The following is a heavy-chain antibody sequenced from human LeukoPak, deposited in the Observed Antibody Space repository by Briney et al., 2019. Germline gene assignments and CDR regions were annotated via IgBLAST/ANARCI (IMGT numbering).Heavy chain of an antibody. J-gene: IGHJ6*02. CDR3: ARGGIAAAGMLDYYYGMDV. Sequence: GGSLRLSRAASGFTVSSNYMSWVRQAPGKGLEWVSVIYSGGSTYYADSVKGRFTISRHNSKNTLYLQMNSLRAEDTAVYYCARGGIAAAGMLDYYYGMDVWGQGTTVTVSS. D-gene: IGHD6-13*01. V-gene: IGHV3-53*04. CDR1: GFTVSSNY. CDR2: IYSGGST.